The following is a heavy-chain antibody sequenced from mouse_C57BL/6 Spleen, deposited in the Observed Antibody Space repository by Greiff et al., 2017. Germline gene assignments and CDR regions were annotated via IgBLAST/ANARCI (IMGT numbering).Heavy chain of an antibody. J-gene: IGHJ2*01. CDR1: GYSFTDYN. D-gene: IGHD3-3*01. CDR2: ISPNYGTT. V-gene: IGHV1-39*01. Sequence: EVQLQQSGPELVKPGASVKISCKASGYSFTDYNMNWVKQSNGKSLEWIGVISPNYGTTSYNQKVKGKATMTVDQSSSTAYMPLNSLTSEDSAVEYWARWGDWHYFDYWGQGTTLTVSS. CDR3: ARWGDWHYFDY.